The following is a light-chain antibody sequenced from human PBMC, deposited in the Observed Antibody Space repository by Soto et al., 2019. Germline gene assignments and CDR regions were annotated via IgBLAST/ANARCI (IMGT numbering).Light chain of an antibody. CDR2: HNN. CDR3: AVWDDTLKAVV. J-gene: IGLJ2*01. Sequence: QSVLTQPPSASGTPGQRVTISCSGSSSNVGSNTVDWYQLLPGTAPKLLIYHNNQRPSGVPDRLSGSKSGTSASLAISGLQSEDEADYYCAVWDDTLKAVVFGGGT. CDR1: SSNVGSNT. V-gene: IGLV1-44*01.